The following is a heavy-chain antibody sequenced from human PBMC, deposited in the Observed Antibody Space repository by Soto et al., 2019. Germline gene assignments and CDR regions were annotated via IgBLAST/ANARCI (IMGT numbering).Heavy chain of an antibody. CDR2: IYYSGST. V-gene: IGHV4-31*03. CDR3: ARDGHDAFDI. CDR1: GGSISSGGYY. J-gene: IGHJ3*02. Sequence: SETLSLTCTVSGGSISSGGYYWSWIRQHPGKGLEWIGYIYYSGSTYYNPSLKSRVTISVDTSKNQFSLKLSSVTAADTAVYYCARDGHDAFDIWGQGTMVTVSS.